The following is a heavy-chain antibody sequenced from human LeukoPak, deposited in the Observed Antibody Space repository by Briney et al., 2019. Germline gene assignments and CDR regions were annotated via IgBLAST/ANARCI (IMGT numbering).Heavy chain of an antibody. CDR1: GYTLTSYA. V-gene: IGHV7-4-1*02. CDR3: ARDLVPPSHGDCGGDCYFPYYYYGMDV. J-gene: IGHJ6*02. D-gene: IGHD2-21*02. Sequence: ASVKVSCKASGYTLTSYAMNWVRQAPGQGLEWMGWINTNTGNPTYAQGFTGRFVFSLDTSVSTAYLQISSLKAEDTAVYYCARDLVPPSHGDCGGDCYFPYYYYGMDVWGQGTTVTVSS. CDR2: INTNTGNP.